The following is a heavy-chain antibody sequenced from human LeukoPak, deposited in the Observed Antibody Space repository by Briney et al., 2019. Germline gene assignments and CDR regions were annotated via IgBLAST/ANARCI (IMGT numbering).Heavy chain of an antibody. J-gene: IGHJ4*02. CDR1: GFTFSSYW. CDR3: AREVCIGGSCSVFDY. Sequence: GGSLRLSCAASGFTFSSYWMHWVRQAPRKGLVWVSRINSDGSSRTYADSVKGRFTISRDNAKNTLSLQMNSLRTEDTAVYYCAREVCIGGSCSVFDYWGQGTLVTVSS. D-gene: IGHD2-15*01. CDR2: INSDGSSR. V-gene: IGHV3-74*01.